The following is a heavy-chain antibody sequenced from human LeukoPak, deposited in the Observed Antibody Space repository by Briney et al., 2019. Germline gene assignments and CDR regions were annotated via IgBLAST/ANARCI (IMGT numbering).Heavy chain of an antibody. J-gene: IGHJ5*02. Sequence: TGGSLRLSCAASGFILSHYGVSWVRQAPGKGLEWVAGIGAGSGYPNVADSVKGRFTISRDNSKNTLYLQMNSLRAEDTAVYYCAKDSPIAEAIPQNWFDPWGQGTLVTVSS. V-gene: IGHV3-23*01. CDR3: AKDSPIAEAIPQNWFDP. CDR2: IGAGSGYP. CDR1: GFILSHYG. D-gene: IGHD6-13*01.